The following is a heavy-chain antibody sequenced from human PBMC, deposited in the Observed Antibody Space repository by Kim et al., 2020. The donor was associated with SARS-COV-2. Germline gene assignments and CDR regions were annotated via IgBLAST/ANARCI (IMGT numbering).Heavy chain of an antibody. CDR2: INAGNGNT. Sequence: ASVKVSCKASGYTFTSYAMHWVRQAPGQRLEWMGWINAGNGNTKYSQKFQGRVTITRDTSASTAYMELSSLRSDDTAVYYCAYCSNTSSMTGYLYWGQGTLVTVSS. J-gene: IGHJ4*02. D-gene: IGHD2-2*01. CDR1: GYTFTSYA. V-gene: IGHV1-3*01. CDR3: AYCSNTSSMTGYLY.